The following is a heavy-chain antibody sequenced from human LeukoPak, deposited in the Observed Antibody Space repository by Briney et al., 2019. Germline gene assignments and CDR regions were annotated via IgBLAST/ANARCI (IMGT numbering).Heavy chain of an antibody. CDR2: ISGSGGST. D-gene: IGHD2-21*02. J-gene: IGHJ4*02. CDR3: AKIPHIVVVTANLDY. CDR1: GFAFSSYA. Sequence: PGGSLRLSCAASGFAFSSYAMSWVRQAPGKGLEWVSAISGSGGSTYYADYVKGRFTISRDNSKNTLYLQMNSLRAEDTAVYYCAKIPHIVVVTANLDYWGQGTLVTVSS. V-gene: IGHV3-23*01.